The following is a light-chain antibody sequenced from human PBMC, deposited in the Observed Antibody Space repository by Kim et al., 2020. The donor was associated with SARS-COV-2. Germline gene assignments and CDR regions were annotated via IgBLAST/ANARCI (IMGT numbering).Light chain of an antibody. J-gene: IGLJ2*01. V-gene: IGLV2-14*03. CDR3: SSYTSSSTS. CDR2: DVS. CDR1: SSDVGIYNY. Sequence: PGQSITISCTGTSSDVGIYNYVSWYQQHPGRAPKLMIYDVSNRPSGVSNRFSGSKSGNTASLTISGLQAEDEADYYCSSYTSSSTSFGGGTQLTV.